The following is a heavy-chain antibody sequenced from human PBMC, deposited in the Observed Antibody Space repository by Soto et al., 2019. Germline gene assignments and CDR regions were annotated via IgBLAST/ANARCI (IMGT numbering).Heavy chain of an antibody. Sequence: PGGSLRLSCAASGFTFSSYAMSWVRQAPGKGLEWVSTISGSGGSRYYADSVKGRFTVSRDTSRNTLFLQMNSLRAEDTAIYYCAKEETYNYYGMDVWGQGTTVTVSS. V-gene: IGHV3-23*01. CDR1: GFTFSSYA. J-gene: IGHJ6*02. CDR3: AKEETYNYYGMDV. CDR2: ISGSGGSR.